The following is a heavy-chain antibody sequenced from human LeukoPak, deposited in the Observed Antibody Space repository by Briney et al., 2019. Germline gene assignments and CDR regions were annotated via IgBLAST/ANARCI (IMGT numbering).Heavy chain of an antibody. V-gene: IGHV3-23*01. CDR1: GFTFSSYA. Sequence: TGGSLRLSCAASGFTFSSYAMSWVRQAPGKGLEWVSAISGSGGSTYYADSVKGRFTISRDNSKNTLYLQMNSLRAEDTAVYYCAKSVSEDIVLMVYVRPEYYFDYWGQGTLVTVSS. J-gene: IGHJ4*02. D-gene: IGHD2-8*01. CDR2: ISGSGGST. CDR3: AKSVSEDIVLMVYVRPEYYFDY.